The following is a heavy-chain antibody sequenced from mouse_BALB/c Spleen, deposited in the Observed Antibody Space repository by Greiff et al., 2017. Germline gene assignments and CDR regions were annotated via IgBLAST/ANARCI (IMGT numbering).Heavy chain of an antibody. V-gene: IGHV5-9*03. CDR1: GFTFSSYT. J-gene: IGHJ3*01. Sequence: DVHLVESGGGLVKPGGSLKLSCAASGFTFSSYTMSWVRQTPEKRLEWVATISSGGGNTYYPDSVKGRFTISRDNAKNNLYLQMSSLRSEDTALYYCARGESYYYGSSYERCAYWGQGTLVTVSA. D-gene: IGHD1-1*01. CDR3: ARGESYYYGSSYERCAY. CDR2: ISSGGGNT.